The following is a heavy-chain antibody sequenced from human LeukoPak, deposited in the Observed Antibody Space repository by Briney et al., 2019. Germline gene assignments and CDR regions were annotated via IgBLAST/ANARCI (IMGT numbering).Heavy chain of an antibody. CDR1: GFTFSSYG. CDR2: ISYDGSNK. J-gene: IGHJ6*02. CDR3: ATQGPGIAAAGIIYYYYYGMDV. Sequence: GGSLRLSCAASGFTFSSYGMHWVRQAPGKGLEWVAVISYDGSNKYYADSVKGRFTISRDNSKNTLYLQMNSLRAEDTAVYYCATQGPGIAAAGIIYYYYYGMDVWGQGTTVTVSS. D-gene: IGHD6-13*01. V-gene: IGHV3-30*03.